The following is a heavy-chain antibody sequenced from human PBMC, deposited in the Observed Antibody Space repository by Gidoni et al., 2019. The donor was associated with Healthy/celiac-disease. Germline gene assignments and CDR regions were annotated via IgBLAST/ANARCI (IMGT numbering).Heavy chain of an antibody. Sequence: QVQLVQSGAEVTKPGASVKVSCTTSGYTFTSYDISWVRQAPGQGLECMGWISTYNGHTNYAQKLQGRVTMTTDTSTSTAYMELRSLRSDDTAVYYCARESLRVRGVPFDYWGQGTLVTVSS. CDR2: ISTYNGHT. V-gene: IGHV1-18*01. D-gene: IGHD3-10*01. CDR3: ARESLRVRGVPFDY. CDR1: GYTFTSYD. J-gene: IGHJ4*02.